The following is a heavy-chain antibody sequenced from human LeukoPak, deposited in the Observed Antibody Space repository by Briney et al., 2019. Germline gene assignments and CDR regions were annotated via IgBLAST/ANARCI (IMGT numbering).Heavy chain of an antibody. CDR2: IGGSDGTT. J-gene: IGHJ4*02. CDR1: GFTFNNYG. D-gene: IGHD4/OR15-4a*01. V-gene: IGHV3-23*01. CDR3: ARVIGAIDPFDY. Sequence: GGSLRLSCAASGFTFNNYGMSWVRQAPGKGLEWVSRIGGSDGTTHYADSVKGRFAISRDNSKNTLSLQMNSLRAEDTAVYYCARVIGAIDPFDYWGQGALVTVSS.